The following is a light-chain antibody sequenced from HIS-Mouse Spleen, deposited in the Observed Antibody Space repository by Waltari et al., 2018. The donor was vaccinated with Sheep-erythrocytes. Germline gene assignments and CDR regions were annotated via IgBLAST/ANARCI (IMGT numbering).Light chain of an antibody. V-gene: IGKV1D-13*01. Sequence: AIQLTQPPSSLSASVGDSVTITCRASQGISSALAWYQQKPGKAPKLLIYDASSLESGVPSRFSGSGSGTDFTLTISSLQPEDFATYYCQQFNNYPRTFGQGTKVEIK. J-gene: IGKJ1*01. CDR1: QGISSA. CDR3: QQFNNYPRT. CDR2: DAS.